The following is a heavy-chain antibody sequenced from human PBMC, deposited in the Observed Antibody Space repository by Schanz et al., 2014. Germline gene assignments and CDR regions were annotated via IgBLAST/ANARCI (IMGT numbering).Heavy chain of an antibody. CDR3: ARDERDLPRSLFVF. CDR1: GGFISSINW. Sequence: QVQLQESGPGLVKPSGTLSLTCAVSGGFISSINWWSWVRQSPGTGLEWIGEINNSGSTNYNPSLKIRVPIPLDKSKSQFSLTLNAVTAADTAVYYCARDERDLPRSLFVFWGQGTLVTVSS. V-gene: IGHV4-4*02. CDR2: INNSGST. D-gene: IGHD2-2*01. J-gene: IGHJ4*02.